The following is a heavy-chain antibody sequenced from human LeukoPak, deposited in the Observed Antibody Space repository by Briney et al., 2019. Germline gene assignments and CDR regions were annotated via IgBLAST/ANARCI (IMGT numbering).Heavy chain of an antibody. CDR2: IKQDGSEK. CDR3: ASNYASGSYFSIG. V-gene: IGHV3-7*01. CDR1: RFTFSDYW. J-gene: IGHJ4*02. D-gene: IGHD3-10*01. Sequence: GGSLRLSCAASRFTFSDYWMSWVRQAPGKGLECVANIKQDGSEKYYVDSVKGRFTISRDNAKNSLYLQMNSLRAEDTAVYYCASNYASGSYFSIGWGQGTLVTVSS.